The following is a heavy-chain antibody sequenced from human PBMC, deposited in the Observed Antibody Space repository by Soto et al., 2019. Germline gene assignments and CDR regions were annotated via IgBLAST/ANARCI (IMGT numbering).Heavy chain of an antibody. CDR1: GLTFSSYA. J-gene: IGHJ4*02. D-gene: IGHD2-15*01. V-gene: IGHV3-23*01. CDR3: AEDWNCSGGSCYTPDY. Sequence: EVQLLESGGGLVQPGGYLRLSCAASGLTFSSYAMSWVRQAPGKGLEWVSAISGRGGSTYYADSVKGRFTISRDNSKNTLYLQLSRVCAGDTGVDYCAEDWNCSGGSCYTPDYWCQGTLVTV. CDR2: ISGRGGST.